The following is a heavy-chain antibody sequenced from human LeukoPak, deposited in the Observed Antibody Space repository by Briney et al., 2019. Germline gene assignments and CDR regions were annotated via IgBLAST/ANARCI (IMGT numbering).Heavy chain of an antibody. Sequence: SETLSLTCTVSGGSIGSHYWSWIRQPPGKGLEWIGYIYYSGSTNYNPSLKSRVTISVDTSKNQFSLKLSSVTAADTAVYYCARDGTKAVAGRSYYYYYMDVWGKGTTVTVSS. CDR2: IYYSGST. D-gene: IGHD6-19*01. V-gene: IGHV4-59*11. J-gene: IGHJ6*03. CDR3: ARDGTKAVAGRSYYYYYMDV. CDR1: GGSIGSHY.